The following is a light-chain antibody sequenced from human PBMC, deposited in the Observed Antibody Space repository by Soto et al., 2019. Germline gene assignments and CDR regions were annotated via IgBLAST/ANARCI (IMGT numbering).Light chain of an antibody. J-gene: IGLJ1*01. CDR3: SSYTSSSTLYV. CDR1: SGDVGSYTY. V-gene: IGLV2-14*01. CDR2: EVN. Sequence: QSVLTQPASVSGSPRQSITISCTGASGDVGSYTYVSWYQQHPGKAPKLMIYEVNNRPSGVSNRFSGSKSGNTASLTISGLQAEDEADYYCSSYTSSSTLYVFXTGTKVTVL.